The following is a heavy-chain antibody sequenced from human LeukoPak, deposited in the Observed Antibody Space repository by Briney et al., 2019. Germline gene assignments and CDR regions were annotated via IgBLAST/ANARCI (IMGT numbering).Heavy chain of an antibody. V-gene: IGHV1-2*06. J-gene: IGHJ4*02. CDR2: ININSGGT. CDR3: ARDSGITGTTGAIDY. CDR1: GYTVTGYY. Sequence: ASVTVSCKASGYTVTGYYMHWVRQAPGQGLEWMGRININSGGTSYAQKFQGRVTLTRDTSITTAFMELSRLRSDDTAVYYCARDSGITGTTGAIDYWGQGTLVTVSS. D-gene: IGHD1-20*01.